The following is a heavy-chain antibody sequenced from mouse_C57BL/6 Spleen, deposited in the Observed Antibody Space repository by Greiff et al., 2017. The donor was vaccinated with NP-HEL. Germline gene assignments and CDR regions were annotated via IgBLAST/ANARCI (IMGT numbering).Heavy chain of an antibody. CDR2: INPNNGGT. D-gene: IGHD2-1*01. CDR1: GYTFTDYY. Sequence: EVQLQQSGPELVKPGASVKISCKASGYTFTDYYMNWVKQSHGKSLEWIGDINPNNGGTSYNQKFKGKAILTADKSSSTAYMELRSLTSEDSAVYYCTRHGNYAFYAMDYWGQGTSVTVSS. CDR3: TRHGNYAFYAMDY. V-gene: IGHV1-26*01. J-gene: IGHJ4*01.